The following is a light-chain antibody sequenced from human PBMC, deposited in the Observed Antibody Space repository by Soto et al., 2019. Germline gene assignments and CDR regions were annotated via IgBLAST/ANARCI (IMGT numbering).Light chain of an antibody. J-gene: IGKJ1*01. CDR1: QSVSGW. CDR3: QQYNGYSRT. Sequence: DIQMTQSPSTLSASVGDRVTVTCRASQSVSGWLAWYQQKPGKAPNLLISDASSLESGVPSRFSGSGSGTEFTLPIRSLQPDDFATYYCQQYNGYSRTFGQGTKVDI. V-gene: IGKV1-5*01. CDR2: DAS.